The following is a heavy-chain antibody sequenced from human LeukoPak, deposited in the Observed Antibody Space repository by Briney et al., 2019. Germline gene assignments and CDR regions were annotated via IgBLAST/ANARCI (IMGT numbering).Heavy chain of an antibody. Sequence: GASVKVSCKASGYTFTGYYMHWVRQAPRQGLEWMGWINPNSGGTNSAQKFQRRVTMTRDTSISTAYMELSRLRSDDTAVYYCARGGIVRDGYNYFSGAFDIWGQGTMVTVSS. D-gene: IGHD5-24*01. V-gene: IGHV1-2*02. CDR2: INPNSGGT. CDR1: GYTFTGYY. CDR3: ARGGIVRDGYNYFSGAFDI. J-gene: IGHJ3*02.